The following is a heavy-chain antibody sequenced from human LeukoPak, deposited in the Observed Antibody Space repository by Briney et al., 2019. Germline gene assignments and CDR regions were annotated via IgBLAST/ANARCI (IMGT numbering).Heavy chain of an antibody. CDR1: GFTFSAYW. V-gene: IGHV3-7*01. D-gene: IGHD3-10*01. J-gene: IGHJ4*02. CDR2: IIEGGDVK. CDR3: ARDMVRGKMSGYFDY. Sequence: PGESLRLSCAASGFTFSAYWMTWVRQAPGKGLAWVANIIEGGDVKYYVDSVKGRFTISRDNTKNSLYLQMTSLRADDTAVYYCARDMVRGKMSGYFDYWGQGTLVTVSS.